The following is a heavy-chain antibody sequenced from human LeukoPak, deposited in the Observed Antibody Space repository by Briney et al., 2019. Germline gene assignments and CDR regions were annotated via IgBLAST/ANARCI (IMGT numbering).Heavy chain of an antibody. CDR1: GLTFSTYN. J-gene: IGHJ4*02. D-gene: IGHD1-26*01. Sequence: GGSLRLSCAASGLTFSTYNMNWVRQAPGKGLEWVSSIFGSGDSTYYADSVKGRFTISRDNSKNMLYLQMNGLRAEDTAVYYCAKRAGWAFDYWGQGTLVTVSS. CDR2: IFGSGDST. CDR3: AKRAGWAFDY. V-gene: IGHV3-23*01.